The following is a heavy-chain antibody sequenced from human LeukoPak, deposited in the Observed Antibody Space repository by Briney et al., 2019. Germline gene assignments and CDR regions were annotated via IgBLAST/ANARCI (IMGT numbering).Heavy chain of an antibody. Sequence: GWSLRLSCAASGFTFSSYWMRWVRQAPGKGLEWVANIKQDGSEKYYVDSVKGRFTISRDNAKNSLYLQMNSLRAENTAVYYCARGIVVVPAAIPYWGQGTLVTVSS. V-gene: IGHV3-7*03. CDR2: IKQDGSEK. CDR3: ARGIVVVPAAIPY. CDR1: GFTFSSYW. D-gene: IGHD2-2*01. J-gene: IGHJ4*02.